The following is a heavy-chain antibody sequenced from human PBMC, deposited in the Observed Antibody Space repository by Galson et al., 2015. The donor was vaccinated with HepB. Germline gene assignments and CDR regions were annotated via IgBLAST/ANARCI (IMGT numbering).Heavy chain of an antibody. D-gene: IGHD3-10*01. CDR2: INHSGST. Sequence: ETLSLTCAVYGGSFSGYYWSWIRQPPGKGLEWIGEINHSGSTNYNPSLKSRVAISVDTSKNQFSLKLSSVTAADTAVYYCARGYYYGSGSYYNRYYYYGMDVWGQGTTVTVSS. CDR1: GGSFSGYY. V-gene: IGHV4-34*01. CDR3: ARGYYYGSGSYYNRYYYYGMDV. J-gene: IGHJ6*02.